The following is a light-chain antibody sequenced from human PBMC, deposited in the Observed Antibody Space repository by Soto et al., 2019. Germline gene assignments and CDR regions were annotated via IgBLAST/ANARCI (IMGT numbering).Light chain of an antibody. J-gene: IGKJ1*01. Sequence: AIRMTRSPSSLSASTGDRVTITCRASQGISSYLAWYQQKPGKAPTLXIYAASPLQSGVPSRFSGIVSATDYFLTISCLQSEDFAAYYGQQYYSNPTWTFGQGTKVEIK. CDR2: AAS. V-gene: IGKV1-8*01. CDR3: QQYYSNPTWT. CDR1: QGISSY.